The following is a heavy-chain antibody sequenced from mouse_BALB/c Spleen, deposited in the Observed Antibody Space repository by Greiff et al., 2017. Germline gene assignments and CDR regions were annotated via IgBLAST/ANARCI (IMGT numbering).Heavy chain of an antibody. CDR3: ARSYDYDGGLFAY. V-gene: IGHV5-17*02. Sequence: EVMLVESGGGLVQPGGSRKLSCAASGFTFSSFGMHWVRQAPEKGLEWVAYISSGSSTIYYADTVKGRFTISRDNPKNTLFLQMTSLRSEDTAMYYCARSYDYDGGLFAYWGQGTLVTVSA. CDR1: GFTFSSFG. J-gene: IGHJ3*01. CDR2: ISSGSSTI. D-gene: IGHD2-4*01.